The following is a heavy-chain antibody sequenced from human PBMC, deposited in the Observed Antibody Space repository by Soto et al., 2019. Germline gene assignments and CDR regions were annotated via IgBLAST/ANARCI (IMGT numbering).Heavy chain of an antibody. Sequence: SVKVSCKASGGTFSNYGINWVRQAPGRGLQWMGGIIPLFGTANIAQKFQGRVTITADESTSTAYMELSRLRSEDTAVYFCARVDSVVPGAPYLGWFDPWGQGTLVTVSS. CDR3: ARVDSVVPGAPYLGWFDP. CDR1: GGTFSNYG. D-gene: IGHD2-2*01. V-gene: IGHV1-69*13. J-gene: IGHJ5*02. CDR2: IIPLFGTA.